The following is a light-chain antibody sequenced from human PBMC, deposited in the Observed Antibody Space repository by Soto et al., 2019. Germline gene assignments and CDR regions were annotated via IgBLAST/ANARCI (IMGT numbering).Light chain of an antibody. CDR3: QQYGSSPPWT. CDR2: GAS. CDR1: QYVTSTY. V-gene: IGKV3-20*01. J-gene: IGKJ1*01. Sequence: EIVLTQSPGTLSLSPGERATLSCRASQYVTSTYLAWYQHKPGQAPRLLIYGASNRATGIPDRFSGSGSGTDFPLTISRLEPEDFALYYCQQYGSSPPWTFGQGTKVEIK.